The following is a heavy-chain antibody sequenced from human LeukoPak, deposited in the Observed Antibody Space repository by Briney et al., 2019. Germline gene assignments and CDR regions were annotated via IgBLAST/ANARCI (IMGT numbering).Heavy chain of an antibody. Sequence: ASVKVSCKASGYTFTSYGISWVRQAPGQGLEWMGWISAYNGNTNYAQKLQGRVTTTTDTSTSTAYMELRSLRSDDTAVYYCARRLHYYGSGSYNDYWGQGTLVTVSS. J-gene: IGHJ4*02. CDR3: ARRLHYYGSGSYNDY. CDR1: GYTFTSYG. CDR2: ISAYNGNT. V-gene: IGHV1-18*01. D-gene: IGHD3-10*01.